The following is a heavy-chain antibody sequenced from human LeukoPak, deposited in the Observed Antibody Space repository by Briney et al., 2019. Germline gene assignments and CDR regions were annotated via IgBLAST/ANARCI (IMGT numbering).Heavy chain of an antibody. J-gene: IGHJ4*02. CDR1: GFTFSSYA. Sequence: PGGSLRLSCAASGFTFSSYARSWVRQAPGKGLEWVSAISGSGGSTYYADSVKGRFTISRDNSKNTLYLQMNSLRAEDTAVYYCAKDLCGSPSCYTPALELLTHWGKGTLVTVPP. CDR3: AKDLCGSPSCYTPALELLTH. D-gene: IGHD2-2*02. V-gene: IGHV3-23*01. CDR2: ISGSGGST.